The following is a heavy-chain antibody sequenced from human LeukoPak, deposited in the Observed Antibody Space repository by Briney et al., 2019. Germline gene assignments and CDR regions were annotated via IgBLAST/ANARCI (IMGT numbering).Heavy chain of an antibody. V-gene: IGHV4-59*11. D-gene: IGHD3-22*01. CDR2: VSYTGRT. J-gene: IGHJ3*01. CDR3: ARLLDNDISGDPDTFDV. Sequence: LETLSLTCTVSGVSLSGHYWSWIRQPPGKRLEWIGYVSYTGRTKYNPSLQSRVTISIDTSKSQFPLKLTSVTSADTAVYSCARLLDNDISGDPDTFDVWGQGTTVIVSS. CDR1: GVSLSGHY.